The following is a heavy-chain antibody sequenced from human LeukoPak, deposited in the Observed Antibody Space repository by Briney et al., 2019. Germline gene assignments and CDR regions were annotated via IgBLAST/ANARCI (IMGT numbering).Heavy chain of an antibody. D-gene: IGHD6-19*01. CDR3: ARDSGSLAVEPYRGYFDH. J-gene: IGHJ4*02. V-gene: IGHV1-18*01. CDR2: ISAYNGNT. CDR1: GYTFTSYG. Sequence: ASVKVSCKASGYTFTSYGISWVRQAPGQGLEWMGWISAYNGNTNYAQKLQGRVTMTTDTSTSTAYMELRSLRSDDTAVYYCARDSGSLAVEPYRGYFDHWGQGTLVTVSS.